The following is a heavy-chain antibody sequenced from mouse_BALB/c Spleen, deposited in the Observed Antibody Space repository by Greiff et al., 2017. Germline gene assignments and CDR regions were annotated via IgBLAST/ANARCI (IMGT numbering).Heavy chain of an antibody. J-gene: IGHJ2*01. CDR3: ARGRDSLDY. Sequence: EVNVVESGGGLVQPGGSRKLSCAASGFTFSDYGMAWVRQAPGKGPEWVAFISNLAYSIYYADTVTGRFTISRENAKNTLYLEMSSLRSEDTAMYYCARGRDSLDYWGQGTTLTVSS. CDR2: ISNLAYSI. CDR1: GFTFSDYG. V-gene: IGHV5-15*02. D-gene: IGHD1-2*01.